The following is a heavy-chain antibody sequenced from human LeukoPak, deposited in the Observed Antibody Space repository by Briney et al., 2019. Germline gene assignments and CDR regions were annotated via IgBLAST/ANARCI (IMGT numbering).Heavy chain of an antibody. CDR1: GFTFRTYA. D-gene: IGHD3-10*01. CDR2: ISSDGTNK. CDR3: ARDNYGSGSYVDY. Sequence: PGGSLRLSCVASGFTFRTYAMHWVRQAPGKGLEWIIVISSDGTNKYYADSVKGRFTVSRDNSKNTLYLQMNSLRAEDTAVYYCARDNYGSGSYVDYWGQGSLVTVSS. V-gene: IGHV3-30-3*01. J-gene: IGHJ4*02.